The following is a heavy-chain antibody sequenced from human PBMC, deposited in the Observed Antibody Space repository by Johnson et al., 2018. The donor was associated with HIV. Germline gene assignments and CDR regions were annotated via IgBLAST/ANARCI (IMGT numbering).Heavy chain of an antibody. D-gene: IGHD3-10*01. V-gene: IGHV3-30*03. CDR2: ISYDGSNK. J-gene: IGHJ3*02. Sequence: VESGGGVVQPGRSLRLSCAASGFTFSSYGMHWVRQAPGKGLEWVAVISYDGSNKYYADSVKGRFTISRDNSKNTLYLQMNSLKTEDTAVYYCTTGDGSGSYGVGSNDAFDIWGQGTLVTVSS. CDR3: TTGDGSGSYGVGSNDAFDI. CDR1: GFTFSSYG.